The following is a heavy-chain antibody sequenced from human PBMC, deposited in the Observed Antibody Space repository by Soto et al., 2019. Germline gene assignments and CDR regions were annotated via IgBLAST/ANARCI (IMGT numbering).Heavy chain of an antibody. CDR2: IYYSGST. D-gene: IGHD1-7*01. CDR1: GGSISSSSYY. V-gene: IGHV4-39*01. CDR3: ARVWNWNYVGGYYYGMDV. J-gene: IGHJ6*02. Sequence: SETLSLTCTVSGGSISSSSYYWGWIRQPPGKGLEWIGSIYYSGSTYYNPSLKSRVTISVDTSKNQFSLKLSSVTAADTAVYYCARVWNWNYVGGYYYGMDVWGQGTTVTVSS.